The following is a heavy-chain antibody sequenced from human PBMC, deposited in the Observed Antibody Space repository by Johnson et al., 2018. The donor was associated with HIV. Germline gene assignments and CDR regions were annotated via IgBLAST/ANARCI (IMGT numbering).Heavy chain of an antibody. V-gene: IGHV3-66*02. J-gene: IGHJ3*02. Sequence: VQLVESGGGVARPGGSLRLSCAASGFTFDDYGMSWVRQAPGKGLEWVSTLYSGGSTYYADSVKGRFTISRDNSKNTLYLQMNSLRAEDTAVYYCAREENWGSEAGAFDIWGQGTMVTVSS. CDR2: LYSGGST. CDR1: GFTFDDYG. D-gene: IGHD7-27*01. CDR3: AREENWGSEAGAFDI.